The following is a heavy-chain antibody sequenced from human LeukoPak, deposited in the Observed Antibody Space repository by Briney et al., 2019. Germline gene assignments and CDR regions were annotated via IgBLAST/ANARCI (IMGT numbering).Heavy chain of an antibody. Sequence: SETLSLTCTVSGSSISSYYWSWIRQPPGKGLEWIGYIYYSGSTNYNPSLKSRVTISVDTSKNQFSLKLSSVTAADTAVYYCARNGFGLVAAAGIDYWGQGTLVTVSS. CDR2: IYYSGST. CDR3: ARNGFGLVAAAGIDY. J-gene: IGHJ4*02. V-gene: IGHV4-59*08. CDR1: GSSISSYY. D-gene: IGHD6-13*01.